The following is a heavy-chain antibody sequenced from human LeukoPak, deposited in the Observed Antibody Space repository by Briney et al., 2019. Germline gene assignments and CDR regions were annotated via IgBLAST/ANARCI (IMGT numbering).Heavy chain of an antibody. CDR3: ARDGKFNGAVAGSACYWFAP. J-gene: IGHJ5*02. CDR2: INPSGGST. D-gene: IGHD6-13*01. V-gene: IGHV1-46*01. Sequence: ASVKVSCKASGYTFASYYMRWVRQAPGQGLEWMGIINPSGGSTSYAQKFQGRVTMTRDTSTSTVYMELSSLRSEDTAVYYCARDGKFNGAVAGSACYWFAPWGQGTLVTVSS. CDR1: GYTFASYY.